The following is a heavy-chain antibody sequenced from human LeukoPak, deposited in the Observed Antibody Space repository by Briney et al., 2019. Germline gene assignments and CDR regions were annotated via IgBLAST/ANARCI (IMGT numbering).Heavy chain of an antibody. CDR3: AKVGWGFNPTLYFDF. Sequence: GGSLRLSCAASRFTFSNDAMSWVRRAPGKGLEWVSAISGSGGSTFYADSVKGRFTISRDNSKNTLYLQMNSLRADDTAVYYCAKVGWGFNPTLYFDFWGQGTLVTVSS. D-gene: IGHD2-21*01. CDR2: ISGSGGST. CDR1: RFTFSNDA. J-gene: IGHJ4*02. V-gene: IGHV3-23*01.